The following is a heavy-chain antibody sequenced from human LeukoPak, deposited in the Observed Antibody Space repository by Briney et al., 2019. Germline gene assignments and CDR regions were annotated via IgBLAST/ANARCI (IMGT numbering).Heavy chain of an antibody. Sequence: GASVKVSCKASGYTFTSYYMHWVRQAPGQGLEWMGIINPSGGSTSYAQKFQGRVTITADESTDESTSTAYMELSSLRSEDTAVYYCARRSEWELREDWFDPWGQGTLVTVSS. CDR2: INPSGGST. D-gene: IGHD1-26*01. J-gene: IGHJ5*02. CDR1: GYTFTSYY. V-gene: IGHV1-46*01. CDR3: ARRSEWELREDWFDP.